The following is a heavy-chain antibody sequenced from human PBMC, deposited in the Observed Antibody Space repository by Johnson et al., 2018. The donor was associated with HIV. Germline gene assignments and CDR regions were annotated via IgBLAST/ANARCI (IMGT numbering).Heavy chain of an antibody. CDR3: ARVSDSDSN. D-gene: IGHD3-22*01. Sequence: EMQLVESGGGVVQPGRSLRLSCAASGFTFSSYTMHWVRQAPGKGLEWVANIKQGGSEKYYVDSVKGRFTISRDNSKNTLYLQMNSLRAEDTAVYYCARVSDSDSNWGQGTMVTVSS. V-gene: IGHV3-7*01. CDR1: GFTFSSYT. CDR2: IKQGGSEK. J-gene: IGHJ3*01.